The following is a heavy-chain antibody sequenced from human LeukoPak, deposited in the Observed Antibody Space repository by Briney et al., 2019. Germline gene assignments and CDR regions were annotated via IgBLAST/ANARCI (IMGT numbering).Heavy chain of an antibody. V-gene: IGHV4-34*01. CDR3: ARRGEGVPAAPFDY. CDR1: GGSFSGYY. J-gene: IGHJ4*02. CDR2: INHSGSA. Sequence: KPSETLSLTCAVYGGSFSGYYWSWIRQPPGKGLEWIGEINHSGSANYNPSLKSRVTISVDTSKNQFSLKLSSVTAADTAVYYCARRGEGVPAAPFDYWGQGTLVTVSS. D-gene: IGHD2-2*01.